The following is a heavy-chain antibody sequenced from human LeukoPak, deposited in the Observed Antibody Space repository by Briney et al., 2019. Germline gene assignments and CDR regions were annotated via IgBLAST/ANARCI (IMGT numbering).Heavy chain of an antibody. J-gene: IGHJ3*02. V-gene: IGHV3-21*01. CDR3: AKSPAVDAAFDI. Sequence: GGSLRLSCAASGFTFSSYSMNWVRQAPGKGLEWVSSISSGSSYIYYADSVKGRFTISRDNAKNSLYLQMNSLRAEDTAVYYCAKSPAVDAAFDIWGQGTMVTVSS. CDR2: ISSGSSYI. CDR1: GFTFSSYS. D-gene: IGHD4-23*01.